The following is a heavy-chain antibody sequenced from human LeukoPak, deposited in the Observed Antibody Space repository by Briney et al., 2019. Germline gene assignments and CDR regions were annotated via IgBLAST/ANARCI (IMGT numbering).Heavy chain of an antibody. CDR2: INPDGGDT. CDR1: GYIFTDYY. D-gene: IGHD3-22*01. V-gene: IGHV1-2*02. Sequence: GASGKVSCKASGYIFTDYYIHWVRQAPGQGLEWMGWINPDGGDTNYAQKFQGRVTMTRDTSISTAYMELSRLRFDDTAVYYCARESQEGYYYDNSGMDVWGKGTTVTVSS. J-gene: IGHJ6*04. CDR3: ARESQEGYYYDNSGMDV.